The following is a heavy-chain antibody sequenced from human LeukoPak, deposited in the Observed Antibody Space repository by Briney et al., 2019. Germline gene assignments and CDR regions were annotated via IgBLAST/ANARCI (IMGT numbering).Heavy chain of an antibody. CDR1: GFTFSNAW. D-gene: IGHD5-18*01. CDR2: ISSSRSFT. Sequence: GGSLRLSCAASGFTFSNAWMSWIRQAPGKGLEWVSYISSSRSFTNYADSVEGRFTISRDTAKNSLYLQMNSLRAEDTAVYYCARLRGYSYGLDYWGQGILVTVSS. CDR3: ARLRGYSYGLDY. J-gene: IGHJ4*02. V-gene: IGHV3-11*03.